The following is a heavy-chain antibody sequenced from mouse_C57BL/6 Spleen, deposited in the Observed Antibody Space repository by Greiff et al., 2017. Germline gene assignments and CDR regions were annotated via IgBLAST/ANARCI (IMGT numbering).Heavy chain of an antibody. CDR2: IRNKANGYTT. Sequence: EVQVVESGGGLVQPGGSLSLSCAASGFTFTDYYMSWVRQPPGKALEWLGFIRNKANGYTTEYSASVKGRFTISRDNSQSILYLQMNALRAEDSATYYCARFYDGYYGAYWGQGTLVTVSA. CDR3: ARFYDGYYGAY. D-gene: IGHD2-3*01. V-gene: IGHV7-3*01. J-gene: IGHJ3*01. CDR1: GFTFTDYY.